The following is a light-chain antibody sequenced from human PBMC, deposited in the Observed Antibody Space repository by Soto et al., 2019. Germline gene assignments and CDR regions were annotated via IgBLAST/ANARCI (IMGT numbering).Light chain of an antibody. Sequence: EIVLTQSPATLSLSPGERATLSCRASQSVSTYLAWYQQKPGQAPRLLIYDASNRATGTPARFSGSGSGTDFTLTISSLESEDFAVYYCQQRSNWPRTFGQGTKLESK. CDR1: QSVSTY. CDR3: QQRSNWPRT. V-gene: IGKV3-11*01. J-gene: IGKJ2*01. CDR2: DAS.